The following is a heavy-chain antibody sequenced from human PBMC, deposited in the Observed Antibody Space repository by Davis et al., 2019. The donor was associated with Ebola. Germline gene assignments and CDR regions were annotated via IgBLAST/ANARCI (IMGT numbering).Heavy chain of an antibody. CDR2: IGTSSDP. V-gene: IGHV3-23*01. J-gene: IGHJ4*02. D-gene: IGHD3-22*01. Sequence: GESLKISCAASGFTFSSYAMSWVRQAPGKGLEWVSTIGTSSDPYYADSVRGRLTISRDNFKNTLYLQMNSLRAEDTAIYYCAKSGKNYDSSGYYWFDYWGQGTLLTVSS. CDR1: GFTFSSYA. CDR3: AKSGKNYDSSGYYWFDY.